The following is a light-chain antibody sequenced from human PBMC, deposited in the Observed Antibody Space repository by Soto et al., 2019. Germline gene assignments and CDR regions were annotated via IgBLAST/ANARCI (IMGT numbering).Light chain of an antibody. Sequence: DIPMTQSPSSLSASVGDRVTITCRANQSITDYLSWYQQRAGQAPTLLIYAASNLQSGVPSRFSGRGSGTDFTLTISGLQREDFATYYCQQSFTFPYTFGQGTKLEIK. V-gene: IGKV1-39*01. CDR2: AAS. CDR3: QQSFTFPYT. CDR1: QSITDY. J-gene: IGKJ2*01.